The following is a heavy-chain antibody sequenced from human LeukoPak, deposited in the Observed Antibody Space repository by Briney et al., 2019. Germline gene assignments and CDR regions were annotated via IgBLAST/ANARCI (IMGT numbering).Heavy chain of an antibody. V-gene: IGHV1-2*02. J-gene: IGHJ6*02. D-gene: IGHD5-12*01. CDR1: GCTFTGYY. CDR2: INPNSGGT. CDR3: ARGIFSGYDSLYGMDV. Sequence: ASVKVSCKASGCTFTGYYMHWVRQAPGQGLEWMGWINPNSGGTNYAQKFQGRVTMTRDTSISTAYMELSRLRSDDTAVYYCARGIFSGYDSLYGMDVWGQGTTVTVSS.